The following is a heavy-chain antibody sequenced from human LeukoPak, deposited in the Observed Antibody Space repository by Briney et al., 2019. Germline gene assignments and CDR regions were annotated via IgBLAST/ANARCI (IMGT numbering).Heavy chain of an antibody. CDR1: GFTFNTYA. V-gene: IGHV3-30-3*01. CDR3: ATDLSTKYSSDY. CDR2: ISWKADTT. Sequence: GRSLRLSCAASGFTFNTYAIHWARQAPGKALEGGVFISWKADTTYYADAVKGRFPISRDDSKNTVYLQMHSLNAAATALYSCATDLSTKYSSDYWGQGTLVTVSS. D-gene: IGHD2/OR15-2a*01. J-gene: IGHJ4*02.